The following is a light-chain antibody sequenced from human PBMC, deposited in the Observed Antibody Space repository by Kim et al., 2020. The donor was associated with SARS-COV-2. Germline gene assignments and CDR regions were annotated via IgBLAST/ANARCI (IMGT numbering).Light chain of an antibody. CDR3: QQFGT. Sequence: TLSLSPGERAPLSCRASQSVSSSYLAWYQQKPGQAPRLLIYGAASRATGIPDRFSGSGSGTDCTLTISRLEPEDFAVYYCQQFGTFGPGTKVDIK. CDR2: GAA. J-gene: IGKJ3*01. V-gene: IGKV3-20*01. CDR1: QSVSSSY.